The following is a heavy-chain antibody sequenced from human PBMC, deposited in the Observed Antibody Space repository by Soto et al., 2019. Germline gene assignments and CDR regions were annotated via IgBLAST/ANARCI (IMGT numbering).Heavy chain of an antibody. D-gene: IGHD6-13*01. CDR2: IYHSGST. J-gene: IGHJ4*02. CDR1: GGSISSSNW. CDR3: AIVRVNSSCWYVYCFDF. V-gene: IGHV4-4*02. Sequence: QVQLQESGPGLVKPSWTLSLTCAVSGGSISSSNWWSWVRQPPGKGLEWIGEIYHSGSTNYNPSLNSRFTMSVDKSKNQCSMKLSSVTAAATDVDYGAIVRVNSSCWYVYCFDFWGQGTLVTVSS.